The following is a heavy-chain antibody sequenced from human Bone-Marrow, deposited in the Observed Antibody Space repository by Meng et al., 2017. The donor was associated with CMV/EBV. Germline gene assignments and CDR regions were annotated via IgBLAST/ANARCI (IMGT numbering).Heavy chain of an antibody. Sequence: SETLSLTCTVSGGSISSSSYYWGWIRQPPGKGLEWIGSIYYSGSTYYNPSLKSRVTISVDTSKNQFSLKLSSVTAADTAVYYCARDKDSSSSSLGLLWGQGTLVTVSS. V-gene: IGHV4-39*02. CDR3: ARDKDSSSSSLGLL. J-gene: IGHJ4*02. D-gene: IGHD6-6*01. CDR1: GGSISSSSYY. CDR2: IYYSGST.